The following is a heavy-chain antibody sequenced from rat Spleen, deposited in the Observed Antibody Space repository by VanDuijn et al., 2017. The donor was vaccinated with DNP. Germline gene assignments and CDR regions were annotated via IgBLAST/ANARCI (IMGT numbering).Heavy chain of an antibody. J-gene: IGHJ4*01. CDR1: GFSLTSYN. CDR2: IWNTGGT. V-gene: IGHV2-41*01. Sequence: QVQLKESGPGLVQPSQTLSLTCTVAGFSLTSYNVHWVRQPPGKGLEWMGVIWNTGGTRYNSALKSRLSISKDTSKSQVFLKMNSLQTEDTATYYCASYGGYSGGYVMDAWGQGASVTVSS. D-gene: IGHD1-11*01. CDR3: ASYGGYSGGYVMDA.